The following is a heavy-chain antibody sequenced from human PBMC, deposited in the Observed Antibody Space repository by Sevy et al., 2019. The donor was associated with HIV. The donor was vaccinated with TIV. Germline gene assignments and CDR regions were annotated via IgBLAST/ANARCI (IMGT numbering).Heavy chain of an antibody. V-gene: IGHV3-23*01. CDR2: LSFGCGKI. CDR1: GFTFNIYS. Sequence: GGSLRLSCAASGFTFNIYSMSWVRQTPGKGLEWVDTLSFGCGKINHADSVKGRFTMSRDDSKNAVYLQMNNLRVEDTAIYYCAREGCTKPHDYWGQGTLVTVSS. CDR3: AREGCTKPHDY. J-gene: IGHJ4*02. D-gene: IGHD2-8*01.